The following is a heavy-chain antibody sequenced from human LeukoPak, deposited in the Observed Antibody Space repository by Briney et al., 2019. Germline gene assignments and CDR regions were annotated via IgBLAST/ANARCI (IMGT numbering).Heavy chain of an antibody. CDR1: GGSISSYY. D-gene: IGHD5-18*01. Sequence: KSSETLSLTCTVSGGSISSYYWSWIRQPPGKGLEWIGYIYYSGSTNYNPSLKSRATISVDTSKNQFSLKLSSVTAADTAVYYCARGARGYSYGHFDYWGQGTLVTVSS. CDR2: IYYSGST. V-gene: IGHV4-59*01. CDR3: ARGARGYSYGHFDY. J-gene: IGHJ4*02.